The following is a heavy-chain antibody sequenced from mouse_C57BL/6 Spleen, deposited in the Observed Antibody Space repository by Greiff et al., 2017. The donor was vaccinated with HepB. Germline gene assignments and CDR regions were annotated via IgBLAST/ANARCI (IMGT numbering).Heavy chain of an antibody. Sequence: EVMLVESGGGLVQPKGSLKLSCAASGFSFNTYAMNWVRQAPGKGLEWVARIRSKSNNYATYYADSVKDRFTISRDDSESMLYLQMNNLKTEDTAMYYCVRGIYYDPAWFAYWGQGTLVTVSA. V-gene: IGHV10-1*01. J-gene: IGHJ3*01. CDR2: IRSKSNNYAT. CDR3: VRGIYYDPAWFAY. CDR1: GFSFNTYA. D-gene: IGHD2-4*01.